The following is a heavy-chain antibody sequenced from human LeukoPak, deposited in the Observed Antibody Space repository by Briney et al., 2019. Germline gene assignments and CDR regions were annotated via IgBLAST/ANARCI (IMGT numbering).Heavy chain of an antibody. J-gene: IGHJ4*02. D-gene: IGHD2-2*01. CDR3: AREGPAANSGGLDY. CDR1: QRIFSTYT. Sequence: GGSLRLSCAASQRIFSTYTMHWIRQAPGKGLEWAAGISYDGNNKFYADSVKGRFTISRDNSNSTLYLQMNSLRPEDTAVYYCAREGPAANSGGLDYWGQGTLVTVSS. V-gene: IGHV3-30-3*01. CDR2: ISYDGNNK.